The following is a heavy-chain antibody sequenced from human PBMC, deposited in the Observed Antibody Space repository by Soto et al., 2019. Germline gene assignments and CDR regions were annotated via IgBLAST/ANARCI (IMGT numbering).Heavy chain of an antibody. V-gene: IGHV3-33*01. Sequence: QVQLVESGGGVVQPGGSLRLSCAASGFTFSSYGLHWVRQAPGKGLEWVAVIWYDGRSKYYADSVQGRFTISRDNSKNTLYLQMNSLRAEDTAVYYCARSPCSTSCYVDDYWGQGTLVTVSS. CDR2: IWYDGRSK. D-gene: IGHD2-2*01. CDR1: GFTFSSYG. J-gene: IGHJ4*02. CDR3: ARSPCSTSCYVDDY.